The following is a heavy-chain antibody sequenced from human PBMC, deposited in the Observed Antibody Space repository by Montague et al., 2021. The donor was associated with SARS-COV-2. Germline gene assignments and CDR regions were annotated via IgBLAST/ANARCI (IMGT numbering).Heavy chain of an antibody. J-gene: IGHJ6*03. CDR2: IHHGGST. D-gene: IGHD3-10*01. Sequence: SETLSLTCAVHGGSFSTYSWNWIRQPPGKGLEWIGEIHHGGSTNYNPSPKSRVTISADTSKNQFSLKLTSVAAADTAVYYCARLGVGVVPSPILGVGPYYSYYYMDVWGRGTTVTVSS. CDR3: ARLGVGVVPSPILGVGPYYSYYYMDV. V-gene: IGHV4-34*01. CDR1: GGSFSTYS.